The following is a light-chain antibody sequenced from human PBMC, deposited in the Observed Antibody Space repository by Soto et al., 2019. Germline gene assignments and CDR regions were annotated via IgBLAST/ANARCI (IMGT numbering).Light chain of an antibody. Sequence: EIVMTHSPATLSVSPCERATLSFRASQSVGSDLAWYQQKPGQAPRLVIYDIFTRATGIPDRFSGGGSGTDFTLTISRLEPEDFAVYYCQQFSSYPLTFGGGTKVDIK. V-gene: IGKV3D-15*01. CDR3: QQFSSYPLT. J-gene: IGKJ4*01. CDR2: DIF. CDR1: QSVGSD.